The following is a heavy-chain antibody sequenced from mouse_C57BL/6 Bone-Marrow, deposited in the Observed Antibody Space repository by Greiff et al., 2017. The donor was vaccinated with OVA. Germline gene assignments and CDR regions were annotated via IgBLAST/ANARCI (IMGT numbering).Heavy chain of an antibody. CDR2: ISSGGDYI. Sequence: EVMLVESGAGLVKPGGSLKLSCAASGFTFSSYAMSWVRQTPEKRLEWVAYISSGGDYIYYADTVKGRYTISRDNARNTLYLQMSSLKSEDTAMYYCTRLLDAMDYWGQGTSVTVSS. D-gene: IGHD2-1*01. V-gene: IGHV5-9-1*02. CDR3: TRLLDAMDY. J-gene: IGHJ4*01. CDR1: GFTFSSYA.